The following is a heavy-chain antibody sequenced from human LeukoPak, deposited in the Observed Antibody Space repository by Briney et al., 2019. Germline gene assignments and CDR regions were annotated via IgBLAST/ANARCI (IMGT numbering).Heavy chain of an antibody. CDR3: ARDRAYYDFWSGKDNDAFDI. D-gene: IGHD3-3*01. CDR1: GGTFSSYA. J-gene: IGHJ3*02. Sequence: SVKVSCKASGGTFSSYAISWVRQAPGQGLEWMGGIIPIFGTANYAQKFQGRVTITADESTSTAYMELSSLRSEDTAVYYCARDRAYYDFWSGKDNDAFDIWGQGTMVTVSS. V-gene: IGHV1-69*01. CDR2: IIPIFGTA.